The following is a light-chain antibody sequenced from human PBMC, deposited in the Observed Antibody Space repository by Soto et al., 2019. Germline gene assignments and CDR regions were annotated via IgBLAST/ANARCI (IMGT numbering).Light chain of an antibody. J-gene: IGLJ2*01. CDR1: SSDVGAYDH. Sequence: QSVLAKPASVSLSPGQSITIPCSGTSSDVGAYDHVSWYQQYPGKAPKFIIFEISNRPSGISSRFSGSRSGNTASLAISRLQAEDEAYYYCSSYTSRDTVIFGGGTKVTVL. V-gene: IGLV2-14*01. CDR2: EIS. CDR3: SSYTSRDTVI.